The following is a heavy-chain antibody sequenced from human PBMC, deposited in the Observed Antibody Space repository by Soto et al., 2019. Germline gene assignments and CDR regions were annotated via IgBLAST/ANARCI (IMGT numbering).Heavy chain of an antibody. D-gene: IGHD3-10*01. CDR2: ISGSGGST. CDR1: GFTFSTYA. Sequence: GGSLRLSCAASGFTFSTYAMSWVRQAPGKGLVWVSAISGSGGSTFYADSVKGRFTISRDNSMNTLYLQMNSLRTEDTAVYYCAHPRGFGVFDAFDIWGQGTMVTVSS. V-gene: IGHV3-23*01. J-gene: IGHJ3*02. CDR3: AHPRGFGVFDAFDI.